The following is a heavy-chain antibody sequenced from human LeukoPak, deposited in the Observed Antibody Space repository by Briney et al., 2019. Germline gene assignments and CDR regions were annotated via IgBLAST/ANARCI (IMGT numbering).Heavy chain of an antibody. Sequence: PSETLSLTCTVSGGSISSYYWSWLRQPPGKGLEWIGYIYYSGSTNYNPSLKSRVTISVDTSKNQFSLKLSSVTAADAAVYYCARMPNYYYGMDVWGKGTTVTVSS. V-gene: IGHV4-59*01. CDR2: IYYSGST. CDR3: ARMPNYYYGMDV. CDR1: GGSISSYY. D-gene: IGHD2-2*01. J-gene: IGHJ6*04.